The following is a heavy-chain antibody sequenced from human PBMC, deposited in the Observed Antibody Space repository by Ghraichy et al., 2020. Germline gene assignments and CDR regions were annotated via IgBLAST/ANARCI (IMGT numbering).Heavy chain of an antibody. V-gene: IGHV1-2*02. Sequence: ASVKVSCKTSGYRFTDYYIHWVRQAPGQGLQYMGWIYPKNFGTKYPQKFQGRVTMTGDTSISTVFMELSGLRSDDTALYYCTTSDGGTSDGRGGIDYWGQGTLVTVSS. CDR3: TTSDGGTSDGRGGIDY. D-gene: IGHD3-16*01. CDR1: GYRFTDYY. J-gene: IGHJ4*02. CDR2: IYPKNFGT.